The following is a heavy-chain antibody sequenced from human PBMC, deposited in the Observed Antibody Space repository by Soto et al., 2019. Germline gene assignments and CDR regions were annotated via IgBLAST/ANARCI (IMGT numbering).Heavy chain of an antibody. CDR1: GFTFSSFG. Sequence: LRLSCAASGFTFSSFGMHWVRQAPGKGLEWVAVISNDGSQKNYADSVKGRFTVSRDNSKNTLYMYMLSLRPDDTAVYYCVADPGQLDTFDYWGQGTLVTVSS. CDR3: VADPGQLDTFDY. V-gene: IGHV3-30*03. CDR2: ISNDGSQK. D-gene: IGHD6-6*01. J-gene: IGHJ4*02.